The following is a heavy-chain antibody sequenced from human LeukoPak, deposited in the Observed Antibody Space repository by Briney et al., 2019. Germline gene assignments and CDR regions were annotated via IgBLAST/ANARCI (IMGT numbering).Heavy chain of an antibody. CDR3: ARHVGGMATVDY. V-gene: IGHV4-39*07. D-gene: IGHD5-24*01. CDR1: GGSISSSSYY. Sequence: SETLSLTCTVSGGSISSSSYYWGWIRQPPGKGLEWIGSIYYSGSTYYNPSLKSRVTISVDTSKNQFSLKLSSVTAADTAVYYCARHVGGMATVDYWGQGTLVTVSS. J-gene: IGHJ4*02. CDR2: IYYSGST.